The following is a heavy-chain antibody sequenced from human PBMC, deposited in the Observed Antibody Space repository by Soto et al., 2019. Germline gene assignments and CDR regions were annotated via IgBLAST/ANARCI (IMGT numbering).Heavy chain of an antibody. J-gene: IGHJ6*02. D-gene: IGHD3-10*01. Sequence: ETLSLTCAVYGGSFSGYYWSWIRQPPGKGLEWIGEINHSGSTNYNPSLKSRVTISVDTSKNQFSLKLSSVTAADTAVYYCARGVMVRGVTPYYYYYGMDVWGQGTTVTVSS. CDR1: GGSFSGYY. V-gene: IGHV4-34*01. CDR2: INHSGST. CDR3: ARGVMVRGVTPYYYYYGMDV.